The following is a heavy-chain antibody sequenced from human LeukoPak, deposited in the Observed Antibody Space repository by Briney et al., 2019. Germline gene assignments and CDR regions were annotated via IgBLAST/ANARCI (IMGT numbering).Heavy chain of an antibody. CDR1: GFTFSSYG. Sequence: PGGSLRLSCAASGFTFSSYGMHWVRQAPGKGLEYVAAISSNGGSTDYANSVKGRFTISRDNSKNTLYLQMGSLRAEDMAVYYCARISSSYDYDHWGQGTLVTVSS. D-gene: IGHD6-6*01. J-gene: IGHJ4*02. V-gene: IGHV3-64*01. CDR3: ARISSSYDYDH. CDR2: ISSNGGST.